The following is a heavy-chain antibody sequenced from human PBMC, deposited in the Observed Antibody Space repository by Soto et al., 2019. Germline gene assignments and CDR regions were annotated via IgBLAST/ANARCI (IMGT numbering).Heavy chain of an antibody. D-gene: IGHD3-9*01. J-gene: IGHJ3*02. CDR2: ISSSSSYT. V-gene: IGHV3-11*05. CDR1: GFTFSDYY. CDR3: ARDADILTGSDAFDI. Sequence: GGSLRLSCAAPGFTFSDYYMSWSRQAPGKGLEWVSYISSSSSYTNYADSVKGRFTISRDNAKNSLYLQMNSLRAEDTAVYYCARDADILTGSDAFDIWGQGTMVTVSS.